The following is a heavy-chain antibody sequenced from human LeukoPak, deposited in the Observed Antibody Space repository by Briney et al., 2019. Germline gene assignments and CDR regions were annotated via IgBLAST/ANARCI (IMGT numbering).Heavy chain of an antibody. CDR3: ANQMVYAISGLFDY. D-gene: IGHD2-8*01. Sequence: GGSLRLSCAASGFTFSSYAMSWVRQAPGKGLEWVSAISGSGGSTYYADSVKGRFTISRDNSKNTLYLRMNSLRAEDTAVYYCANQMVYAISGLFDYWGQGTLVTVSS. CDR2: ISGSGGST. V-gene: IGHV3-23*01. CDR1: GFTFSSYA. J-gene: IGHJ4*02.